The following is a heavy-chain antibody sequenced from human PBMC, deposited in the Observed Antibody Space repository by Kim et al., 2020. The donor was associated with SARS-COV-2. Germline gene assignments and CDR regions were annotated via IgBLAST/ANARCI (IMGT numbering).Heavy chain of an antibody. D-gene: IGHD2-2*01. CDR3: AKDLGYCSSTSCFAFDI. CDR1: GFTFSSYG. CDR2: ISYDGSNK. V-gene: IGHV3-30*18. Sequence: GGSLRLSCAASGFTFSSYGMHWVRQAPGKGLEWVAVISYDGSNKYYADSVKGRFTISRDNSKNTLYLQMNSLRAEDTAVYYCAKDLGYCSSTSCFAFDIWGQETMFTVSS. J-gene: IGHJ3*02.